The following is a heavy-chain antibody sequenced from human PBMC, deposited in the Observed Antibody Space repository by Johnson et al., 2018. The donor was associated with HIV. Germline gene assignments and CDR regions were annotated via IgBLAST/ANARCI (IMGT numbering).Heavy chain of an antibody. J-gene: IGHJ3*02. Sequence: VQLVESGGGLVKPGGSLRLSCAASGFTFSDYYMTWIRQAPGRGLEWVSVIYSGGSTYFADSVQGRFTISRDNSKKTLYLQMNSLRTEDTAVYYCASISLGSEDDAFDIWGQGTMVTVSS. CDR1: GFTFSDYY. CDR3: ASISLGSEDDAFDI. D-gene: IGHD3-10*01. CDR2: IYSGGST. V-gene: IGHV3-66*01.